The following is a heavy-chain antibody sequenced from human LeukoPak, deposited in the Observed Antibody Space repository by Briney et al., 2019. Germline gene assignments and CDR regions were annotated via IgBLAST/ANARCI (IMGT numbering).Heavy chain of an antibody. Sequence: PSETLSLTCAVYGGSFGGYYWSWIRQPPGKGLEWIGEINHSGSTNYNPSLKSRVTISVDTSKNQFSLKLSSVTAADTAVYYCARGSTLLWFGELLSWFDPWGQGTLVTVSS. CDR2: INHSGST. CDR3: ARGSTLLWFGELLSWFDP. CDR1: GGSFGGYY. D-gene: IGHD3-10*01. V-gene: IGHV4-34*01. J-gene: IGHJ5*02.